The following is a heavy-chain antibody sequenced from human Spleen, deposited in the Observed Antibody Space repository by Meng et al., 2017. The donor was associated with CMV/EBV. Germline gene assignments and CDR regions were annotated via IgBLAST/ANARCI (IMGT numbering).Heavy chain of an antibody. CDR2: IYYSGNT. CDR1: GGSISSSSYY. CDR3: ASLYDSSGYYYRNWFDP. J-gene: IGHJ5*02. V-gene: IGHV4-39*01. D-gene: IGHD3-22*01. Sequence: SETLSLTCTVSGGSISSSSYYWGWIRQPPGKGLEWIGSIYYSGNTYYNPSLNSRVTISVDTSKNQFSLKLSSVTAADTAVYYCASLYDSSGYYYRNWFDPWGQGTLVTVSS.